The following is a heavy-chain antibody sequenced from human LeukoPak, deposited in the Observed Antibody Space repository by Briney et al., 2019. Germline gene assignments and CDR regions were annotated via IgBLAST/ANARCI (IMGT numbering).Heavy chain of an antibody. D-gene: IGHD3-10*01. V-gene: IGHV3-9*03. CDR2: ISWNSGSI. Sequence: GGSLRLSCAASGFTFDDYAMHWVRQAPGKGLEWVSGISWNSGSIGYADSVKGRFTISRDNAKNSLYLQMNSLRAEDMALYYCARSYYYGSGSYIDYWGQGTLVTVSS. CDR3: ARSYYYGSGSYIDY. J-gene: IGHJ4*02. CDR1: GFTFDDYA.